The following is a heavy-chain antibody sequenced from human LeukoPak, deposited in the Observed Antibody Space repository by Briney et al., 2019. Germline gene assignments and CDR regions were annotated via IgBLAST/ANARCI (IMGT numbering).Heavy chain of an antibody. CDR2: IYRSGST. CDR3: ARGTYGYYMDV. CDR1: NYSISNSLY. D-gene: IGHD4-17*01. Sequence: SEPLSLTCSGSNYSISNSLYWGWLRQPPGKGLEWIGSIYRSGSTFYNPYLKSRVTISLDTSKNQVSLKLSSVTAADTAVYFCARGTYGYYMDVWGKGTTVTVSS. J-gene: IGHJ6*03. V-gene: IGHV4-38-2*02.